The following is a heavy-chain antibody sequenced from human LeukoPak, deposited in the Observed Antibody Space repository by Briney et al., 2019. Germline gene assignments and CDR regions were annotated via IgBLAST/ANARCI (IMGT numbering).Heavy chain of an antibody. CDR1: GYSFSTFW. CDR3: ARHQYSGTYYNAFDI. D-gene: IGHD1-26*01. CDR2: IYPGDSDT. Sequence: GESLKISCKGPGYSFSTFWIGWVRQMPGKGLEYMGIIYPGDSDTRYSPSFQGQVTISADKSISTAYLQWSSLKASDTAMYYCARHQYSGTYYNAFDIWGQGTLVTVSS. J-gene: IGHJ3*02. V-gene: IGHV5-51*01.